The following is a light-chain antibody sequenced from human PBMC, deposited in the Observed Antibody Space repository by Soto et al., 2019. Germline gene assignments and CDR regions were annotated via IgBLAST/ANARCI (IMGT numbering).Light chain of an antibody. V-gene: IGKV1-5*01. Sequence: DIQMTQSPSTLSASVRDRVTIACRASQSISNCLAWYQQKPGKAPKLLIYDASTLESGVPSRFSGSGSGTEFTLTISSLQPDDFATYYCQQYNSYSPWTFGQGTKVDIK. J-gene: IGKJ1*01. CDR3: QQYNSYSPWT. CDR2: DAS. CDR1: QSISNC.